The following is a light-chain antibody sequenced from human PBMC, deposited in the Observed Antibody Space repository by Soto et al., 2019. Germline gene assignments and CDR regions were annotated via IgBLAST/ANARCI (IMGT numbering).Light chain of an antibody. CDR3: ISYTSSSTWV. Sequence: QSALTQPASVSGSPGQSITISCTGTSSDVGGYNYVSWYQHHPGKAPKLMIYEVSNRPSGVSDRFSGSRSGNTASLTISRLQAEDESDYYCISYTSSSTWVFGGGTKLTVL. J-gene: IGLJ3*02. V-gene: IGLV2-14*01. CDR2: EVS. CDR1: SSDVGGYNY.